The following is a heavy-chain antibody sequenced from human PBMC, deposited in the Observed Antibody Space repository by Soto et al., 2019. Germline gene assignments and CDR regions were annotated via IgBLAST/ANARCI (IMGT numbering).Heavy chain of an antibody. V-gene: IGHV1-2*04. CDR2: INPNSGGT. Sequence: ASVKVSCKASGYTFTSYYMHWVRQAPGQGLEWMGWINPNSGGTNYAQKFQGWVTMTRDTSISTAYMELSRLRSDDTAVYYCARRSGYGSEAFDIWGQGTMVTVSS. J-gene: IGHJ3*02. D-gene: IGHD5-12*01. CDR3: ARRSGYGSEAFDI. CDR1: GYTFTSYY.